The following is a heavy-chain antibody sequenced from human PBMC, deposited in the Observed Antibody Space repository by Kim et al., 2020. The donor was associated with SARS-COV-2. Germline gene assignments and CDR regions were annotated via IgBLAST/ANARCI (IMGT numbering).Heavy chain of an antibody. J-gene: IGHJ6*02. D-gene: IGHD3-10*01. V-gene: IGHV3-33*01. CDR2: IWYDGSNK. CDR1: GFTFSSYG. CDR3: ARDGSITMVQSMDV. Sequence: GGSLRLSCAASGFTFSSYGMHWVRQAPGKGLEWVAVIWYDGSNKYYADSVKGRFTISRDNSKNTLYLQMNSLRAEDTAVYYCARDGSITMVQSMDVWGQGATVTVSS.